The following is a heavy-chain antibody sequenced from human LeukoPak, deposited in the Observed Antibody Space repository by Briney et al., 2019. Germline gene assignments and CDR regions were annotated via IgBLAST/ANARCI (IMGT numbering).Heavy chain of an antibody. D-gene: IGHD6-19*01. CDR1: GGSISSYY. V-gene: IGHV4-59*01. J-gene: IGHJ6*02. Sequence: PSETLSLTCTVSGGSISSYYWSWIRQPPGKGLEWIGYIYYSGSTNYNPSLKSRVTISVDTSKNQFSLKLSSVTAADTAVYYCARGYSSGDHYYYGMDVWGQGTTVTVSS. CDR2: IYYSGST. CDR3: ARGYSSGDHYYYGMDV.